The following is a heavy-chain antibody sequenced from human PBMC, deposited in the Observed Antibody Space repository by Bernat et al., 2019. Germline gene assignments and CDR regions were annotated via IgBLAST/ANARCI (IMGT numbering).Heavy chain of an antibody. V-gene: IGHV4-39*01. Sequence: QLQLQESGPGLVKPSETPSLTCTVSGGSLRSSSYYCGWTRQPPGKGLEWFGSIYFRGSTYYNPSLKSRVTISVDTSKNQFSLKLSSVTAADTAVYYCARHPAVAGNLFDYWGQGTLVTVSS. CDR1: GGSLRSSSYY. D-gene: IGHD6-19*01. CDR3: ARHPAVAGNLFDY. J-gene: IGHJ4*02. CDR2: IYFRGST.